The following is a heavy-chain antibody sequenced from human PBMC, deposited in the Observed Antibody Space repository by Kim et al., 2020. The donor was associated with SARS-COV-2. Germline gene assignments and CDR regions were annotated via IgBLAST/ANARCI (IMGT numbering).Heavy chain of an antibody. CDR3: AGRRSPAAMSYYYYGMDV. CDR2: IDPSDSYT. V-gene: IGHV5-10-1*01. CDR1: GYSFTSYW. D-gene: IGHD2-2*01. J-gene: IGHJ6*02. Sequence: GESLKISCKGSGYSFTSYWISWVRQMPGKGLEWMGRIDPSDSYTNYSPSFQGHVTISADKSISTAYLQWSSLKASDTAMYYCAGRRSPAAMSYYYYGMDVWGQGTTVTVSS.